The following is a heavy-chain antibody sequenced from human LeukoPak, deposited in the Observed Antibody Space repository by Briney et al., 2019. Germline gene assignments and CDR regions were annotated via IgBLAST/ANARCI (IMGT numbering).Heavy chain of an antibody. CDR2: ISPSSSTI. Sequence: PGGSLRLSCAASGFTFSSYSMNWVRQAPGKGLEWVSYISPSSSTIYYADSVKGRFTISRDNAKNSLYLQMSSLRDEDTALYYCARDRMGAAYRFDYWGQGTLVSVST. CDR3: ARDRMGAAYRFDY. CDR1: GFTFSSYS. V-gene: IGHV3-48*02. J-gene: IGHJ4*02. D-gene: IGHD1-14*01.